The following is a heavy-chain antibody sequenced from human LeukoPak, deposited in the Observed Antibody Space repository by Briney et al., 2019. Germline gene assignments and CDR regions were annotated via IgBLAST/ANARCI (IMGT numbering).Heavy chain of an antibody. V-gene: IGHV3-33*01. CDR2: IGYDGSNQ. CDR1: GFIFSSYG. D-gene: IGHD3-10*01. Sequence: GGSLRLSCAASGFIFSSYGMHWVRQAPGKGLEWVSLIGYDGSNQYFADSVKGRFSISTYISKNTLCLQMNSLRAEDTAVYYCARDSGGTWFGELLAWFDPWGQGTLVTVSS. J-gene: IGHJ5*02. CDR3: ARDSGGTWFGELLAWFDP.